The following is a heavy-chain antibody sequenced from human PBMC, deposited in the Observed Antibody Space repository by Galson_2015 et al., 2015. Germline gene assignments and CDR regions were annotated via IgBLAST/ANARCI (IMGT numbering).Heavy chain of an antibody. V-gene: IGHV4-31*03. CDR3: ARALFVYVWGSYRYDLGYAFDI. CDR2: IYYSGST. Sequence: TLSLTCPVSGGSISSGGYYWSWIRQHPGNGLEWIGYIYYSGSTYYNPSLKSRVTISVDTSKNQFSLKLSSVTAADTAVYYCARALFVYVWGSYRYDLGYAFDIWGQGTMVTVSS. D-gene: IGHD3-16*02. CDR1: GGSISSGGYY. J-gene: IGHJ3*02.